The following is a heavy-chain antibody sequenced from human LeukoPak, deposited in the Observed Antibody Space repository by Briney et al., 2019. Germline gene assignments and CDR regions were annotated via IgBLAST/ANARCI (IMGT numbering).Heavy chain of an antibody. CDR2: INPSGGST. Sequence: ASVKVSCKASGYTFTSYYMHWVRQAPGQGLEWMGIINPSGGSTSYAQKFQGRVTMTRDTSTSTVYMELSSLRSEDTAVYYCARDRGSWYPPYWYFDLWGRGTLVTVSS. J-gene: IGHJ2*01. V-gene: IGHV1-46*01. CDR3: ARDRGSWYPPYWYFDL. CDR1: GYTFTSYY. D-gene: IGHD6-13*01.